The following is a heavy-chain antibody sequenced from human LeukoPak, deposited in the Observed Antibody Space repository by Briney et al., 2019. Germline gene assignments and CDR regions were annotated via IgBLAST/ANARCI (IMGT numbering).Heavy chain of an antibody. V-gene: IGHV4-59*01. D-gene: IGHD2-21*02. CDR1: GRSISSYY. CDR3: ARGAHIVVVTAIDAFDM. CDR2: IYYSGST. Sequence: PSETLSLTCTLSGRSISSYYWSWIRRPPGKGLEWIGYIYYSGSTNNNPSLKSRDAMSVDTSKNLFSLKLSSVTAADRAVYYCARGAHIVVVTAIDAFDMWGQGTMVTVSS. J-gene: IGHJ3*02.